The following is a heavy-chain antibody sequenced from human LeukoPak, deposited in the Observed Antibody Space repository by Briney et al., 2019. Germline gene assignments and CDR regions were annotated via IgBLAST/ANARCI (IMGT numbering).Heavy chain of an antibody. CDR3: ARGWPHGSGSTDGDY. J-gene: IGHJ4*02. V-gene: IGHV4-59*01. CDR1: GGSISNYY. Sequence: SETLSLTCTVSGGSISNYYWSWIRQPPGKGLEWIGYIYYRGSTSYNPSLKSRVTISVDTSKNQISLKLSSVTAADTAVYYCARGWPHGSGSTDGDYWGQGTLVTVSS. D-gene: IGHD3-10*01. CDR2: IYYRGST.